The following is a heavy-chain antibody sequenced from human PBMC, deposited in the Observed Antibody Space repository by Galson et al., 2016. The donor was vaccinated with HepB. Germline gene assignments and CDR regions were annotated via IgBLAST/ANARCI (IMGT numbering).Heavy chain of an antibody. CDR2: ISSSGTTI. CDR3: AREARVRVTDY. CDR1: GFTFSDYY. J-gene: IGHJ4*02. V-gene: IGHV3-11*01. D-gene: IGHD4-23*01. Sequence: SLRLSCAASGFTFSDYYMSWIRQAPGKGLEWLSYISSSGTTIYYADSVKGRFTISRDNAKSSLYLQMNSLRAEDTAVYYCAREARVRVTDYWGQGTLVTVSS.